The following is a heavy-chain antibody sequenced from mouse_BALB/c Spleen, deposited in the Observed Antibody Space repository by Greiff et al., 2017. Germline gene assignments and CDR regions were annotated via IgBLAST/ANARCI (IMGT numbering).Heavy chain of an antibody. J-gene: IGHJ3*01. Sequence: EVQLVESGPGLVKPSQSLSLTCTVTGYSITSDYAWNWIRQFPGNKLEWMGYISYSGSTSYNPSLKSRISITRDTSKNQFFLQLNSVTTEDTATYYCATYDYDRCAYWGQGTLVTVSA. V-gene: IGHV3-2*02. CDR1: GYSITSDYA. CDR2: ISYSGST. D-gene: IGHD2-4*01. CDR3: ATYDYDRCAY.